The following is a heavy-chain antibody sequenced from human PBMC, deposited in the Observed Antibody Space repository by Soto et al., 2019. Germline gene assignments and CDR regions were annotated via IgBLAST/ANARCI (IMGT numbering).Heavy chain of an antibody. CDR1: GFSLSTSGVG. CDR2: IYWSGDE. CDR3: ARGLATLPVFAFDI. D-gene: IGHD6-6*01. Sequence: SGPTLVNPTQTLTLACSFSGFSLSTSGVGVGWIRQSPGKALEWLALIYWSGDEHYRPSLKSRLSIFKDTSKDHVVLIMTDMDPVDTATYYCARGLATLPVFAFDIWGQGTMVTVSS. V-gene: IGHV2-5*01. J-gene: IGHJ3*02.